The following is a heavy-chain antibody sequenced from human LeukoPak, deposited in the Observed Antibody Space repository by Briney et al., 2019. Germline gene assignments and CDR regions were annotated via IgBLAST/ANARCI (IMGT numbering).Heavy chain of an antibody. J-gene: IGHJ5*02. CDR2: INSDGSST. D-gene: IGHD6-6*01. Sequence: GGSLRLSCAASGFTFSSYAMSWVRQAPGKGLVWVSRINSDGSSTSYADSVKGRFTISRDNAKNTLYLQMNSLRAEDTAVYHCARDGVAARGWFDPWGQGTLVTVSS. V-gene: IGHV3-74*01. CDR3: ARDGVAARGWFDP. CDR1: GFTFSSYA.